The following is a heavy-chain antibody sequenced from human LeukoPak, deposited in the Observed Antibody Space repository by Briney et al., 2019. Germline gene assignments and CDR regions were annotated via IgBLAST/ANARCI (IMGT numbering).Heavy chain of an antibody. V-gene: IGHV3-23*01. D-gene: IGHD3-16*01. CDR3: AKGRFEYYFDY. CDR2: ISGSGGST. CDR1: GFTFRRYA. J-gene: IGHJ4*02. Sequence: GGSLRLSCAASGFTFRRYAMSWGRQAPGKGLEWVSGISGSGGSTYYADSVKGRFSISRDNSKKTLYLQINSLRAEDTAVYYCAKGRFEYYFDYWGQGTLVTVSS.